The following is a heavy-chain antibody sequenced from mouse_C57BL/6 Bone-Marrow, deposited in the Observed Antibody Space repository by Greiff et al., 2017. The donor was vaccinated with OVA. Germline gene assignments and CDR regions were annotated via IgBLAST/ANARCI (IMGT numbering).Heavy chain of an antibody. V-gene: IGHV2-9-1*01. Sequence: VMLVESGPGLVAPSQSLSITCTVSGFSLTSYAISWVRQPPGKGLEWLGVIWTGGGTNYNSALKSRLSISKDNSKSQVFLKMNSLQTDDTARYYCARNRGPQLGDAMDYWGQGTSVTVSS. CDR3: ARNRGPQLGDAMDY. CDR1: GFSLTSYA. D-gene: IGHD4-1*02. J-gene: IGHJ4*01. CDR2: IWTGGGT.